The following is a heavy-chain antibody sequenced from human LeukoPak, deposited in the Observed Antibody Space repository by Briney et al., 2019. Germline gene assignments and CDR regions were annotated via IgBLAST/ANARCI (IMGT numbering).Heavy chain of an antibody. D-gene: IGHD3-16*02. CDR1: GFTVSSNY. CDR2: IYSGGST. Sequence: GGYLRLSCAASGFTVSSNYMSWVRQGPGQGLEWVSVIYSGGSTYYADFVMGRFTISRDNSKTTLYLQMNRLKAEDTAVYYCARLMITFGGVIAPVDAFDIWGQGTMVTVSS. J-gene: IGHJ3*02. V-gene: IGHV3-53*01. CDR3: ARLMITFGGVIAPVDAFDI.